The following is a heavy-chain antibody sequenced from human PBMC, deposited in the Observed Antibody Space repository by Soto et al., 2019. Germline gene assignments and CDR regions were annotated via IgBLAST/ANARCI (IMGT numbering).Heavy chain of an antibody. V-gene: IGHV4-34*01. J-gene: IGHJ4*02. Sequence: SSETLSLTCAVYGGSFSGYYWSWIRQPPGKGLEWIGEINHSGSTNYNPSLKSRVTISVDTSKNQFSLKLSSVTAADTAVYYCAREWGSSSWYLGYHFDYWGQGTLVTVSS. CDR3: AREWGSSSWYLGYHFDY. D-gene: IGHD6-13*01. CDR1: GGSFSGYY. CDR2: INHSGST.